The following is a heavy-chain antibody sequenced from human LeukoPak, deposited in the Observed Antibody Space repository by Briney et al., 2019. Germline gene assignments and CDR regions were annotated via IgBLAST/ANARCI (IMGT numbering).Heavy chain of an antibody. CDR3: ARDIEYSGSSVRFDP. J-gene: IGHJ5*02. CDR2: ISTNNGNT. V-gene: IGHV1-18*01. D-gene: IGHD6-6*01. CDR1: GYTFTTYG. Sequence: ASVKVSCKASGYTFTTYGINWVRLAPGQGLKWMGWISTNNGNTNYARKFQGRVTMTSDTSTSTAYVELRSLRSDDTAVYYCARDIEYSGSSVRFDPWGQGTLVTVSS.